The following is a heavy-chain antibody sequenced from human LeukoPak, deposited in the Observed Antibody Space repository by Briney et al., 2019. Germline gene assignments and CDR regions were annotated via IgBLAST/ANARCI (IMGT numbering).Heavy chain of an antibody. D-gene: IGHD6-19*01. CDR3: ARHARSGWYDYYYMDV. J-gene: IGHJ6*03. CDR1: GGSFSGYY. Sequence: PSETLSLTCAVYGGSFSGYYWSWIRQPPGKGLEWIGEINHSGSTNYNPSLKSRVTISVDTSKNTFSLKLSSVTAADTAVYYCARHARSGWYDYYYMDVWGKGTTVTISS. V-gene: IGHV4-34*01. CDR2: INHSGST.